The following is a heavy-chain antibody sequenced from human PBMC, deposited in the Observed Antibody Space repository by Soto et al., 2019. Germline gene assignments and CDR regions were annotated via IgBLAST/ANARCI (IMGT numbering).Heavy chain of an antibody. D-gene: IGHD2-2*01. CDR3: ARSRAGRTAASYYDYMDV. CDR2: IKQDGSKK. Sequence: EVQLVESGGGLVQPGGSLRLSCAAAGFSFSDYWMTWVRQPPGKGLEWVANIKQDGSKKYYADSVKGRFTISRDNAKSSLYLQMNSLRAEDTAVYYCARSRAGRTAASYYDYMDVWGKGTTVTVSS. CDR1: GFSFSDYW. V-gene: IGHV3-7*01. J-gene: IGHJ6*03.